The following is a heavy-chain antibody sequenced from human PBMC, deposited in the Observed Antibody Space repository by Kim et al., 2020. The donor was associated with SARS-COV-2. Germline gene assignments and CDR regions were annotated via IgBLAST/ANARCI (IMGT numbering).Heavy chain of an antibody. J-gene: IGHJ4*02. V-gene: IGHV4-39*01. CDR3: ARHSRQQLVKYFDY. CDR2: IYYSGST. CDR1: GGSISSSSYY. Sequence: SVTLSLTCTVSGGSISSSSYYWGWIRQPPGKGLEWIGSIYYSGSTYYNPSLKSRVTISVDTSKNQFSLKLSSVTAADTAVYYCARHSRQQLVKYFDYWGQGTLVTVSS. D-gene: IGHD6-13*01.